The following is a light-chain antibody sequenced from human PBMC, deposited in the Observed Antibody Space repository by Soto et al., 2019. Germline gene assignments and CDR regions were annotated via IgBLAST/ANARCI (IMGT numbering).Light chain of an antibody. V-gene: IGLV2-14*01. CDR2: EVA. CDR3: SSYTSTDTWV. CDR1: SSDVGKYNY. Sequence: QSALTQPASVSGSPGQSITISCTGTSSDVGKYNYVSWCQQHPGKAPQLVIYEVAIRPSGVADRFSGSKSGNTASLTISGLQADDEADYYCSSYTSTDTWVFGGGTKLTVL. J-gene: IGLJ3*02.